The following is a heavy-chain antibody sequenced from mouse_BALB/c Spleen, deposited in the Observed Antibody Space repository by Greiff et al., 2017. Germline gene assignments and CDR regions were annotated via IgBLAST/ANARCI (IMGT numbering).Heavy chain of an antibody. D-gene: IGHD1-1*01. CDR1: GDSITSGY. V-gene: IGHV3-8*02. CDR2: ISYSGST. CDR3: ASYYYGSSYAMDY. J-gene: IGHJ4*01. Sequence: VQLKESGPSLVKPSQTLSLTCSVTGDSITSGYWNWIRKFPGNKLEYMGYISYSGSTYYNPSLKSRISITRDTSKNQYYLQLNSVTTEDTATYYCASYYYGSSYAMDYWGQGTSVTVSS.